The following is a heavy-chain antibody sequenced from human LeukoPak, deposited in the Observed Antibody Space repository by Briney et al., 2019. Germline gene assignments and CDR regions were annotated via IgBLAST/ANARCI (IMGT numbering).Heavy chain of an antibody. V-gene: IGHV3-23*01. Sequence: GGSLRLSCAASGFTFRNHGMNWVRQAPGKGLEWVSGISPSGGGTYYADSVKGRFTISRDDSKNTLSLQMNSLRVEDTALYYCAQGVAWGAFDHWGQGTLVTVSS. CDR2: ISPSGGGT. D-gene: IGHD7-27*01. CDR1: GFTFRNHG. J-gene: IGHJ4*02. CDR3: AQGVAWGAFDH.